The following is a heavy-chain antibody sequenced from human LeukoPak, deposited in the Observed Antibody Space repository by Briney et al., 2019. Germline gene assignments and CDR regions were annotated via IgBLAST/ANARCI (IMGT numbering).Heavy chain of an antibody. Sequence: ASVKVSCKSSGYTFTSYAMHWVRQAPGQRHEWMGWINAGNGNTKYSQKFQGRVTITRDTSASTAYMELSSLRSEDTAVYYCARGDCSGGSCYFNRDYYYGMDVWGKGTTVTVSS. CDR3: ARGDCSGGSCYFNRDYYYGMDV. CDR1: GYTFTSYA. D-gene: IGHD2-15*01. CDR2: INAGNGNT. V-gene: IGHV1-3*01. J-gene: IGHJ6*04.